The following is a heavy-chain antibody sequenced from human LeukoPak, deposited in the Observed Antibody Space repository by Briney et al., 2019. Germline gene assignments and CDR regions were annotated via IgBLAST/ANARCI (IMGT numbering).Heavy chain of an antibody. Sequence: GGSLRLSCAASGFTFSNYMMHWVRQAPGKGLVWVSRIKSDGITITYADSVKGRFTISRDNAKNTLYLQMNSLRAEDTAVYYCAKNITMMVFWGQGTLVTVSS. J-gene: IGHJ4*02. CDR3: AKNITMMVF. CDR2: IKSDGITI. V-gene: IGHV3-74*01. D-gene: IGHD3-22*01. CDR1: GFTFSNYM.